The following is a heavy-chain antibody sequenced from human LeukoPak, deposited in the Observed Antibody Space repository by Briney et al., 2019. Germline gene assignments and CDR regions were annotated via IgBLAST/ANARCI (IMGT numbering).Heavy chain of an antibody. V-gene: IGHV4-34*01. Sequence: PSETLSLTCAVYGGSFSGYYRSWIRQPPGKGLEWIGEINHSGSTNYNPSLKSRVTISVDTSKNQFSLKLSSVTAADTAVYYCAQTMVRFYYYYMDVWGKGTTVTISS. D-gene: IGHD3-10*01. CDR3: AQTMVRFYYYYMDV. CDR2: INHSGST. CDR1: GGSFSGYY. J-gene: IGHJ6*03.